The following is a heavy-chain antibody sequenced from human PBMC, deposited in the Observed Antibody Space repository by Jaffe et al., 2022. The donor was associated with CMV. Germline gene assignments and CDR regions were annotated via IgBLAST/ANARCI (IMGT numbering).Heavy chain of an antibody. CDR1: GFSLSTSGVG. CDR3: AHSTNSRGYLFGSFDY. CDR2: IYWNDDK. D-gene: IGHD5-18*01. V-gene: IGHV2-5*01. Sequence: QITLKESGPTLVKPTQTLTLTCTFSGFSLSTSGVGVGWIRQPPGKALEWLALIYWNDDKRYSPSLKSRLTITKDTSKNQVVLTMTNMDPVDTATYYCAHSTNSRGYLFGSFDYWGQGTLVTVSS. J-gene: IGHJ4*02.